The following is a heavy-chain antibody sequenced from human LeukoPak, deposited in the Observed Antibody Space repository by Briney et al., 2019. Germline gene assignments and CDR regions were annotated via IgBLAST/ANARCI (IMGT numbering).Heavy chain of an antibody. CDR2: IYNSGFT. CDR3: AGGHPQWELRGLDY. D-gene: IGHD1-26*01. V-gene: IGHV4-59*11. CDR1: GDSISYHY. J-gene: IGHJ4*02. Sequence: PSETLSLTCDVSGDSISYHYRSWIRQSPGKGLEWIGFIYNSGFTNYNPSLKSRVIISQDTSKTHFTLRLTSVTAADTAVYYCAGGHPQWELRGLDYWGQGTLVTVSS.